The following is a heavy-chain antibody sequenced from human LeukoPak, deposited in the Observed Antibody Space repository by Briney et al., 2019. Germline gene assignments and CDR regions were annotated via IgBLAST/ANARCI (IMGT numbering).Heavy chain of an antibody. D-gene: IGHD2-2*01. Sequence: GGSLRLSCAVSGFTFSSYAMSWVRQAPGKGLEWVSGISGGGGGIHYADSVKGRVTISRDNSKNTLYLQMNSLRAEDTAVYYCAKDLRYCSSTRCYYSGMDVWGQGTTVSVSS. CDR1: GFTFSSYA. CDR2: ISGGGGGI. CDR3: AKDLRYCSSTRCYYSGMDV. J-gene: IGHJ6*02. V-gene: IGHV3-23*01.